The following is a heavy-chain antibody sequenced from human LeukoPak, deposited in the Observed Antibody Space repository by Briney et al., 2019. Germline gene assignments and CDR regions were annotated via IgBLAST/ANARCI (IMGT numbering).Heavy chain of an antibody. CDR1: GGSISSSSYY. Sequence: PSETLSLTCTVSGGSISSSSYYWGWIRQPPGKGLEWIGSIYYSGSTYYNPSLKSRVTISVDTSKNQFSLKLSSVTAADTAVYYCARRYLTMVVTKDWYFDLWGRGTLVTVS. CDR3: ARRYLTMVVTKDWYFDL. CDR2: IYYSGST. D-gene: IGHD4-23*01. J-gene: IGHJ2*01. V-gene: IGHV4-39*01.